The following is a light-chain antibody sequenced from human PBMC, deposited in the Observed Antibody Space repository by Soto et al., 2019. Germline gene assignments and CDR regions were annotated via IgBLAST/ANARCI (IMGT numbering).Light chain of an antibody. Sequence: QSVLTQPPSASGTPGQRVTISCSGSSSDIGTNTVNWYQQLPGTAPKRLIYSSNQRPSGVPDRFSGSKSGTSASLAISGLQSEDEADYYCAAWDDSLNGVVFGGGTQLTVL. J-gene: IGLJ2*01. CDR3: AAWDDSLNGVV. V-gene: IGLV1-44*01. CDR2: SSN. CDR1: SSDIGTNT.